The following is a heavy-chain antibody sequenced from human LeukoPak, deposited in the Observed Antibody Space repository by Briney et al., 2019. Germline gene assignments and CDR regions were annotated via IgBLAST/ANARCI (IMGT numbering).Heavy chain of an antibody. CDR1: GGSISSSSYY. J-gene: IGHJ1*01. CDR3: ASQTIVGDDPGSLQH. V-gene: IGHV4-39*07. D-gene: IGHD1-26*01. CDR2: ICYSGST. Sequence: PSETLSLTCTVSGGSISSSSYYWGWLRQPPGKGLEWIGSICYSGSTYYKPSIKRRVTISVDTSKNQFYLKLSSVTAADTAVYYCASQTIVGDDPGSLQHWGQGTLVTVSS.